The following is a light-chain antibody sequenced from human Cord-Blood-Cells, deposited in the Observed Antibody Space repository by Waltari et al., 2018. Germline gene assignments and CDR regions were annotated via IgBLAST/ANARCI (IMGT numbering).Light chain of an antibody. Sequence: EIVLTQSPGTLSLSPGERATLSCRASQSVSSSYLAWYQQKPGQAPRLLSYGASSRATGIPDRFSGSGSVTDFTLTISRLEPEDFAVYYCQQYGSSPPTFGPGTKVDIK. V-gene: IGKV3-20*01. CDR2: GAS. CDR1: QSVSSSY. CDR3: QQYGSSPPT. J-gene: IGKJ3*01.